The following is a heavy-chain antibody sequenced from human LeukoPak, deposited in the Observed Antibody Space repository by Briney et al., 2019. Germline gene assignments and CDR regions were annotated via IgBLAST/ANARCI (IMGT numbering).Heavy chain of an antibody. V-gene: IGHV1-2*02. J-gene: IGHJ4*02. D-gene: IGHD3-22*01. CDR2: INPNSGDT. Sequence: ASVKVSCKASEYTFTGYYMHWVRQAPGQGLEWMGWINPNSGDTNYAQKFQGRVTMTRDTSISTAYMELSSLTSDDAAVYYCARGRYGLLSGYDYWGQGAMVTVSS. CDR3: ARGRYGLLSGYDY. CDR1: EYTFTGYY.